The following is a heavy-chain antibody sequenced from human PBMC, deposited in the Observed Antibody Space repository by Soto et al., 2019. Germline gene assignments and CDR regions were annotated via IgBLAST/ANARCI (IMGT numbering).Heavy chain of an antibody. CDR2: IYYSGST. J-gene: IGHJ5*02. Sequence: SETLSLTCTVSGGSISSSSYYWGWIRQPPGKGLEWIGSIYYSGSTYYNPSLKSRVTISVDTSKNQFSLKLSSVTAADTAVYYCARLGRGGRNWFDPWGQGTLVTVSS. CDR1: GGSISSSSYY. D-gene: IGHD3-10*01. CDR3: ARLGRGGRNWFDP. V-gene: IGHV4-39*01.